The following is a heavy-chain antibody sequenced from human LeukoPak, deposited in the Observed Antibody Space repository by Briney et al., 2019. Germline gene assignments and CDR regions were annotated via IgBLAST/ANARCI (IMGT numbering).Heavy chain of an antibody. CDR2: IIPIFGTA. CDR3: ARSRESVVVPAAAYFDY. V-gene: IGHV1-69*05. Sequence: SVKVSCKASGGTFSSYAISWVRQAPGQGLEWMGGIIPIFGTANYAQKFQGRVTITTDESTSTAYMELSSLRSEDTAVYYCARSRESVVVPAAAYFDYWGQGTLVTVSS. D-gene: IGHD2-2*01. CDR1: GGTFSSYA. J-gene: IGHJ4*02.